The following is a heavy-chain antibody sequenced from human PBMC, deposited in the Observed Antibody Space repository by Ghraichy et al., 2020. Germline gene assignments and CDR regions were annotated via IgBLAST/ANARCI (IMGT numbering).Heavy chain of an antibody. CDR3: AGLVAQPINY. CDR2: ISGSGSVI. V-gene: IGHV3-11*01. D-gene: IGHD2-15*01. J-gene: IGHJ4*02. Sequence: GGSLRLSCAASGFTFSDYYMSWIRQAPGKGLEWVSYISGSGSVIYYADSVKGRFTISRDNAKNSLSLQMNRLRAEDTAVYYGAGLVAQPINYWGQGTVVTVSS. CDR1: GFTFSDYY.